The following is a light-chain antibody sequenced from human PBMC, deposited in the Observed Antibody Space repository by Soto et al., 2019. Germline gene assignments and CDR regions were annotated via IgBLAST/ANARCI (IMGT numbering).Light chain of an antibody. CDR3: QQSYTTPPFT. Sequence: DIQMTQSPSSLSASVGDRVTITCRASLSLSNSLNWYQQKPGRAPKLLIYAASSLQSGVPSRFSGSGSGTDFTLTISSLQPEDFATYYCQQSYTTPPFTFGPGTKVDIK. CDR2: AAS. J-gene: IGKJ3*01. V-gene: IGKV1-39*01. CDR1: LSLSNS.